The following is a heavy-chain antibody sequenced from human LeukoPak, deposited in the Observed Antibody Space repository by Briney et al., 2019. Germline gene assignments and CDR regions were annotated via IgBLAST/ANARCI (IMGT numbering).Heavy chain of an antibody. CDR3: ARDAGYCTGGSCRYFDL. CDR1: GYTFTDYY. J-gene: IGHJ4*02. V-gene: IGHV1-2*02. D-gene: IGHD2-15*01. Sequence: GASVKVSCKASGYTFTDYYMHWVRQAPGQGLEWMGWINLNSGGTNFAQRFQGRVTMTRDTSISTAYMDLSRLISDDTAVYYCARDAGYCTGGSCRYFDLWGQGTLVTVSS. CDR2: INLNSGGT.